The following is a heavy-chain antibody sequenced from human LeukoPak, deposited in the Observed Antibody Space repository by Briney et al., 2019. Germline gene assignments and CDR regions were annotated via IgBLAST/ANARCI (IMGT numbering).Heavy chain of an antibody. CDR1: GYSFTNYW. CDR3: ARRADSSAYYTY. CDR2: IYPGDSDT. J-gene: IGHJ4*02. Sequence: GESLKISCKGFGYSFTNYWIGWVRQMPGKGLEWMGIIYPGDSDTRCSPSFQGQVTISADKSIGTAYLQWGSLKASDTAMYYCARRADSSAYYTYWGQGTLVTVFS. D-gene: IGHD3-22*01. V-gene: IGHV5-51*01.